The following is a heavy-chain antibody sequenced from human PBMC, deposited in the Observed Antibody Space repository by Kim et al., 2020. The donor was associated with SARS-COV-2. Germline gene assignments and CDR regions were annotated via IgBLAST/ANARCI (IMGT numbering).Heavy chain of an antibody. J-gene: IGHJ6*02. Sequence: GGSLRLSCAASGFTFSSYGMHWVRQAPGKGLEWVAVISYDGSNKYYADSVKGRFTISRDNSKNTLYLQMNSLRAEDTAVYYCAKDQAYYYGSGSYQLGPGYYYGMDVWGQGTTVTVSS. CDR2: ISYDGSNK. V-gene: IGHV3-30*18. D-gene: IGHD3-10*01. CDR3: AKDQAYYYGSGSYQLGPGYYYGMDV. CDR1: GFTFSSYG.